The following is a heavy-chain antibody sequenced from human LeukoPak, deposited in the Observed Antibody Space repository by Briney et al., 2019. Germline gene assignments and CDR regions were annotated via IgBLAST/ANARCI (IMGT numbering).Heavy chain of an antibody. CDR2: IYYSGST. CDR3: ARPQCSSTSCSFDY. D-gene: IGHD2-2*01. Sequence: SETLSLTCTVSGGSISSYYWSWIRQPPGKGLEWIGYIYYSGSTYYNPSLKSRVTISVDTSKNQFSLKLSSVTAADTAVYYCARPQCSSTSCSFDYWGQGTLVTVSS. V-gene: IGHV4-59*04. CDR1: GGSISSYY. J-gene: IGHJ4*02.